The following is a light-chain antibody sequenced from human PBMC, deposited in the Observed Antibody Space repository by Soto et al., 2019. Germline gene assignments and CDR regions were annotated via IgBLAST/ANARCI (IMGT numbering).Light chain of an antibody. CDR1: QTVSSY. CDR2: GAS. V-gene: IGKV3-20*01. J-gene: IGKJ5*01. CDR3: QQYGTSPIT. Sequence: ENVLTQSPGTLPLSPGERATLSCRASQTVSSYLTWYQQRPGQAPRLFIYGASKRATGIPDRFSGSGSGTDFTLTISRLEPEDFALYYCQQYGTSPITFGQGTRLEIK.